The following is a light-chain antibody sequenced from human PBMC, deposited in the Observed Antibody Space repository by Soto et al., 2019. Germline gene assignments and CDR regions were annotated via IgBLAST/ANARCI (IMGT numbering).Light chain of an antibody. CDR1: QGISSY. CDR3: QQLIQFT. V-gene: IGKV1-9*01. J-gene: IGKJ3*01. CDR2: AAS. Sequence: DIQLTQSPSFLSASVGDRVTITCRASQGISSYLAWYQQKPGKAPKLLIYAASTLQSGVPSRFSGSGSGTEFTLTISSLQPEDFATYYCQQLIQFTFGPGTKVDIK.